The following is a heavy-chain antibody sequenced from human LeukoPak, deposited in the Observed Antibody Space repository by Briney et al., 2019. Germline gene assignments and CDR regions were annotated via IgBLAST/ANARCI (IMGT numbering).Heavy chain of an antibody. CDR3: TKSDGYGLIRI. CDR1: GGSLSSYY. V-gene: IGHV4-59*12. J-gene: IGHJ3*02. Sequence: SSETLCLTCMVSGGSLSSYYGSWIRPPPGGGVEWVGYIFYSGSTNYTPSLKSRVTISVDTSKNQSSLKEISMTAADTAAYYCTKSDGYGLIRICGRGTMVTVSS. CDR2: IFYSGST. D-gene: IGHD3-10*01.